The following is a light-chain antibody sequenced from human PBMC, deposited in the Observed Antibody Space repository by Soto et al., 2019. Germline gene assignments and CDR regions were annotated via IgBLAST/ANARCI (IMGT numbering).Light chain of an antibody. V-gene: IGKV3-15*01. Sequence: EIVMTQSPATLSVSPGERATLSCRASQSVSSNLAWYQQKPGQAPRLLIYGASDRATGIPARFSGSGSGTEFTLTISSLQSADFAIYYCQQYNNWPPGTFGQGTKLEIK. CDR1: QSVSSN. J-gene: IGKJ2*01. CDR3: QQYNNWPPGT. CDR2: GAS.